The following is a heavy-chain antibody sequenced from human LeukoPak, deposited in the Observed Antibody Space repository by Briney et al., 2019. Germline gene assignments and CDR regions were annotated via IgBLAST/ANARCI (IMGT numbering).Heavy chain of an antibody. CDR3: ARGSGYGYDY. D-gene: IGHD5-18*01. CDR2: IYYSGST. CDR1: GGSVSSGSYY. V-gene: IGHV4-61*01. Sequence: PSETLSLTCTVSGGSVSSGSYYWSWIRQPPGKGLEWIGYIYYSGSTNYNPSLKSRVTISVDTSKNQFSLKLSSVTAADTAVYYCARGSGYGYDYWGQGTLVTVSS. J-gene: IGHJ4*02.